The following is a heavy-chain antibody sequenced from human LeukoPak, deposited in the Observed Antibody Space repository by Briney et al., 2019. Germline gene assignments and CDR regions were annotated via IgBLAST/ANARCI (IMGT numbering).Heavy chain of an antibody. V-gene: IGHV3-30-3*01. CDR3: ARDLYAYSGYA. Sequence: GRSLRLSCAASGFTFSSYAMHWVRQAPGKGLEWVAVISYDGSNKYYADSVKGRFTISRDNSKNTLYLQMNSLRAEDTAVYYCARDLYAYSGYAWGQGTLVTVSS. D-gene: IGHD5-12*01. CDR1: GFTFSSYA. CDR2: ISYDGSNK. J-gene: IGHJ5*02.